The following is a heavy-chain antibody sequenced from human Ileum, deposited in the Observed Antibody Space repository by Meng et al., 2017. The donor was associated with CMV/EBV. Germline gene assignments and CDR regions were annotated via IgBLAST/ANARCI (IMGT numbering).Heavy chain of an antibody. J-gene: IGHJ3*01. Sequence: MNVRRGAAGRGLEWIGWMKPCSSETLNEERFQGRTILTMKATKGTAYLKLSSLRSENTAIYYCTRDVYGNDGVMGDSFDVWGQGTTVTVSS. V-gene: IGHV1-8*01. CDR3: TRDVYGNDGVMGDSFDV. CDR2: MKPCSSET. D-gene: IGHD5/OR15-5a*01.